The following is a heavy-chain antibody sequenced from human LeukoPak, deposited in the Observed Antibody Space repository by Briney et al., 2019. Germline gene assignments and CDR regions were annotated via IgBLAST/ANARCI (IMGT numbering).Heavy chain of an antibody. J-gene: IGHJ6*03. CDR3: ARGPRQYCSSTSCYTEHYYYYMDV. CDR2: IIPIFGTA. Sequence: GASVKVSCKASGGTFSSYAISWVRQAPGQGLEWMGGIIPIFGTANYAQKFQGRVTITTDESTSTAYMELSSLRSEDTAVYYCARGPRQYCSSTSCYTEHYYYYMDVWGKGTTVTVSS. D-gene: IGHD2-2*01. V-gene: IGHV1-69*05. CDR1: GGTFSSYA.